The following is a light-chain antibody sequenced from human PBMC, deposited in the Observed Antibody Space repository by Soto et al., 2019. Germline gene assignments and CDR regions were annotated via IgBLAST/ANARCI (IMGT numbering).Light chain of an antibody. V-gene: IGKV2-29*01. CDR3: QQYGSSPPWT. CDR2: GAS. Sequence: DIVMSQTPLSLSVTPGQPASISCKSSQSLLQSNGKTYLYWHLQKPGQAPRLLIYGASSRATGIPDRFSGSGSGTDFTLTISRLEPEDFAVYYCQQYGSSPPWTFGQGTKVEIK. CDR1: QSLLQSNGKTY. J-gene: IGKJ1*01.